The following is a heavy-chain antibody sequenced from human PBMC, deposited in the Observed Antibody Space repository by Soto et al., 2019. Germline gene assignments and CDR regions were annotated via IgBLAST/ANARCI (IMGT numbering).Heavy chain of an antibody. CDR3: ARDLGGPDY. D-gene: IGHD3-16*01. CDR2: INNDGSST. Sequence: PWGSLRLSCAASGFTLNNYWMHWVRESPGKGLVWVSRINNDGSSTAYADPVKGRFTISRDNAKNTLYLQMNSMRAEDTAIYYCARDLGGPDYWGQGTLFTVAS. CDR1: GFTLNNYW. J-gene: IGHJ4*02. V-gene: IGHV3-74*01.